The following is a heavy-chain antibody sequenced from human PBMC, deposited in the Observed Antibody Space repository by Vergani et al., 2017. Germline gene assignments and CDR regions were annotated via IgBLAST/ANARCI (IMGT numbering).Heavy chain of an antibody. D-gene: IGHD4-23*01. CDR1: GFTFRNHG. Sequence: QVQLVESAGGVVQPGGSLRLSCAASGFTFRNHGMHWVRQAPGKGPEWVAVIWFDGDNKYYADSVKGRFTIARDNSKNTLFLQMNSLRAEDTAVYYCVRDRRPGVVNIFGYWGRGTLVTVSS. CDR3: VRDRRPGVVNIFGY. V-gene: IGHV3-33*01. CDR2: IWFDGDNK. J-gene: IGHJ4*02.